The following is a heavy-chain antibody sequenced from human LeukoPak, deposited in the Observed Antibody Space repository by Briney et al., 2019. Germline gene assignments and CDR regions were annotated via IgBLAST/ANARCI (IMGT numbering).Heavy chain of an antibody. Sequence: GASVNVSCTASGYTFTSYGISWVRQAPGQGLEWMGWISAYNGNTNYAQKLQGRVTMTTDTSTSTAYMELRSLRSEDTAVYYCARDRTYCSSTSCYPNDAFDIWGQGTMVTVSS. CDR1: GYTFTSYG. J-gene: IGHJ3*02. V-gene: IGHV1-18*01. D-gene: IGHD2-2*01. CDR3: ARDRTYCSSTSCYPNDAFDI. CDR2: ISAYNGNT.